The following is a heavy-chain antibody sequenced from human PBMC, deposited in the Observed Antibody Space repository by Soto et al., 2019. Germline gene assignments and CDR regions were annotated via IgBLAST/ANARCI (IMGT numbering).Heavy chain of an antibody. V-gene: IGHV3-30-3*01. CDR1: GFTFSSYA. D-gene: IGHD5-18*01. J-gene: IGHJ4*02. CDR2: ISYGGNNK. CDR3: ARDRGYSYGYYFDY. Sequence: GGSLRLSCAASGFTFSSYAMHWVRQAPGKGLEWVSVISYGGNNKYYADSVKGRFTISRDNSKSTLYLQMNSLRAEDTAVYYCARDRGYSYGYYFDYWGQGPLVTVSS.